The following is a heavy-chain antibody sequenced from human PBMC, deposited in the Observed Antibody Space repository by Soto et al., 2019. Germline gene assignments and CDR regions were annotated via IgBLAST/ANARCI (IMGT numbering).Heavy chain of an antibody. V-gene: IGHV1-69*02. J-gene: IGHJ4*02. CDR1: GGTFSSYT. Sequence: QVQLVQSGAEVKKPGSSVKVSCKASGGTFSSYTISWVRQAPGQGLEWMGRIIPILGIANYAQKFQGRVTITADKSTSTAYMELSSLRSEDTAVYYCAMTRGSGSWDFDDWGQGTLVTVSS. CDR3: AMTRGSGSWDFDD. CDR2: IIPILGIA. D-gene: IGHD3-10*01.